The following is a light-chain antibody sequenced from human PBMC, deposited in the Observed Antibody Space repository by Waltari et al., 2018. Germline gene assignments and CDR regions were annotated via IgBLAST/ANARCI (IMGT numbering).Light chain of an antibody. V-gene: IGLV2-14*03. CDR1: SSAVGAYPL. J-gene: IGLJ1*01. CDR2: DVN. Sequence: QSALPQPASVSGSLGQSITISCTGTSSAVGAYPLVSRYQQQPGRAPRVIIFDVNDRPSGVSRRFSASKSGNTASLTISGLQAEDEADYYCSSHTTAKTYVFGTGTRVTVL. CDR3: SSHTTAKTYV.